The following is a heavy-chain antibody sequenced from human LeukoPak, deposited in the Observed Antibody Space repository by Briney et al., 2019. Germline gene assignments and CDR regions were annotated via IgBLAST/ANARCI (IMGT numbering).Heavy chain of an antibody. CDR3: ARSRRFLDAYHFDY. Sequence: PSETLSLTCTVSGGSISSSSYYWGWIRQPPGKGLEWIGYVYYSGSTNYNPSLKSRVTISLDTSKNQFSLKLSSVTAADTAVYYCARSRRFLDAYHFDYWGQGTLVTVSS. CDR2: VYYSGST. J-gene: IGHJ4*02. V-gene: IGHV4-61*05. D-gene: IGHD3-3*01. CDR1: GGSISSSSYY.